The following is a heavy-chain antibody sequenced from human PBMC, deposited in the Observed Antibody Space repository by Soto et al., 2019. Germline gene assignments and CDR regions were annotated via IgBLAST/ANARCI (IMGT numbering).Heavy chain of an antibody. CDR2: INSDGSST. CDR3: ARERGVRGVYGMDV. CDR1: VFTFSSYW. Sequence: PVGSLRLSCASSVFTFSSYWMHCVRQSPGKGLVWVSRINSDGSSTSYADSVKGRFTISRDNAKNTLYLQMNSLRAEDTAVYYCARERGVRGVYGMDVLGQGTTVNVSS. D-gene: IGHD3-10*01. J-gene: IGHJ6*01. V-gene: IGHV3-74*01.